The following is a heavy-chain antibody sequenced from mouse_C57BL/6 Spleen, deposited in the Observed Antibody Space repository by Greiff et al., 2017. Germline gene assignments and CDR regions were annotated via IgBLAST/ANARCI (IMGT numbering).Heavy chain of an antibody. Sequence: VQLQQPGAELVKPGASVKLSCKASGYTFTSYWMQWVKQRPGQGLEWIGEIDPSDSYTNYNQQFKGKATLTVDTSSSTAYMQLSSLTSEDSAVYYCARGDDPWFAYWGQGTLVTVSA. CDR3: ARGDDPWFAY. D-gene: IGHD2-3*01. CDR2: IDPSDSYT. CDR1: GYTFTSYW. J-gene: IGHJ3*01. V-gene: IGHV1-50*01.